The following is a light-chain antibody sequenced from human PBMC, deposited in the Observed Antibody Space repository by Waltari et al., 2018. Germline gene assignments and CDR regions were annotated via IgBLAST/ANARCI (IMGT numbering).Light chain of an antibody. V-gene: IGLV1-40*01. CDR1: SSNIGAGYD. Sequence: QSVLTQPPSMSGAPGQRVTISCTGSSSNIGAGYDVHWYQQRPGTAPKLLLYGNSYRPSGVPDLFSGSKSGPSASLAITGLQAEDEADYYCQSYDNSPSGVVFGGGTKLTVL. CDR3: QSYDNSPSGVV. CDR2: GNS. J-gene: IGLJ2*01.